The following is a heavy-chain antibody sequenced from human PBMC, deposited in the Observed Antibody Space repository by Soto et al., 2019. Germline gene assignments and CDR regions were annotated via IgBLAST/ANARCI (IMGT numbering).Heavy chain of an antibody. CDR3: VRDSGAKLSSS. Sequence: QVQLVQSGAEVKKPGSSVKVSCKASGGTFSSYRINWVRQAPGQGLEWVGGIVPIYRTADYAQKFQGRVTITAEESARTSYMELRSLKSQDPAVYYCVRDSGAKLSSSWGQGTLGTVSS. D-gene: IGHD6-13*01. CDR1: GGTFSSYR. J-gene: IGHJ4*02. CDR2: IVPIYRTA. V-gene: IGHV1-69*01.